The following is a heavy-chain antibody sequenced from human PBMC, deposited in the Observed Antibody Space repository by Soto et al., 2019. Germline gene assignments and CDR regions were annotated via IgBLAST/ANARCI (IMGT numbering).Heavy chain of an antibody. V-gene: IGHV4-39*01. CDR3: ARTDMVTGNYYYYYGMDV. J-gene: IGHJ6*02. CDR1: GGSISSSSYY. D-gene: IGHD5-18*01. Sequence: SETLSLTCTVSGGSISSSSYYWGWIRQPPGKGLEWIGSIYYSGSTYYNPSLKSRVTISVDTSKNQFSLKLSSVTAADTAVYYCARTDMVTGNYYYYYGMDVWGQGTTVTVSS. CDR2: IYYSGST.